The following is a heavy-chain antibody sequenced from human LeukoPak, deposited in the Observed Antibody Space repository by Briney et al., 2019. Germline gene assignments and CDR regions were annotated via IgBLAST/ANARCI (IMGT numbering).Heavy chain of an antibody. CDR1: GGSISRYY. CDR3: ARSYGDYGGAWFDP. J-gene: IGHJ5*02. D-gene: IGHD4-17*01. Sequence: SETLSLTCTVSGGSISRYYWSWIRQPPGKGLEWIGYIYYSGSTNYNPSLKSRVTISVDTSKNQFSLKLNSVTAADTAVYYCARSYGDYGGAWFDPWGQGTLVTVSS. CDR2: IYYSGST. V-gene: IGHV4-59*01.